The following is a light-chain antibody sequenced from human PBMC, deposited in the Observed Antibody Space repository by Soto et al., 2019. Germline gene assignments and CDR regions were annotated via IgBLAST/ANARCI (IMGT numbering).Light chain of an antibody. Sequence: QSALTQPASVSGSPGQSITISCTGTSNDVGSYNFVSWYQHHPGKAPKLMIYEATKRPSGVSHRFSGSKSGNTAPLTISGLQAEDEGEYYCCSYAGSMTWVFGGGTKVTVL. V-gene: IGLV2-23*01. CDR2: EAT. CDR3: CSYAGSMTWV. CDR1: SNDVGSYNF. J-gene: IGLJ3*02.